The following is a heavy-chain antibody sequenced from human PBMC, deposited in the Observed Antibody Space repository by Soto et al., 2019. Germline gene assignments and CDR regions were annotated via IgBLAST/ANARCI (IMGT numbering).Heavy chain of an antibody. J-gene: IGHJ2*01. D-gene: IGHD7-27*01. Sequence: QVQLQESGPGQVKPSETLFLTCTVSGGSVSSGTYYWSWIRQPAGKGLEWMGYIYRGSPNYNPSLESRDNRPIDTSRTQFLLMLSSVTAADTAVYYCSRDQGLGAGYFALWGRGTLVTVSS. CDR2: IYRGSP. CDR3: SRDQGLGAGYFAL. V-gene: IGHV4-61*01. CDR1: GGSVSSGTYY.